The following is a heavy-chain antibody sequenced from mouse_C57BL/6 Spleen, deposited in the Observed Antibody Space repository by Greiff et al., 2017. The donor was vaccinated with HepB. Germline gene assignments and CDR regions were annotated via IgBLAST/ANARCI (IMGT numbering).Heavy chain of an antibody. CDR3: ARGGGITY. V-gene: IGHV1-54*01. J-gene: IGHJ3*01. D-gene: IGHD1-1*01. CDR1: GYAFTNYL. CDR2: INPGSGGT. Sequence: VQLQQSGAELVRPGTSVKVSCKASGYAFTNYLIEWVKQRPGQGLEWIGVINPGSGGTNYNEKFKGKATLTADKSSSTAYMQLSSLTSGDSAVYFCARGGGITYWGQGTLVTVSA.